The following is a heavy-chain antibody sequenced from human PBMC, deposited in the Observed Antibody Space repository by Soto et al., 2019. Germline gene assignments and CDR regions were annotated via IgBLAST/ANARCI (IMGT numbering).Heavy chain of an antibody. J-gene: IGHJ4*02. CDR3: TSELQVDY. V-gene: IGHV4-39*01. Sequence: PXXTLSLTCSVSRDSITNSRFYWAWIRQPPGEGLEXIGSIXNTGNPYYNPXXKSRVNIXXDTYKNQFSLKLTSVTAEDTAVYYCTSELQVDYWGQGSVVTVSS. CDR2: IXNTGNP. D-gene: IGHD3-10*01. CDR1: RDSITNSRFY.